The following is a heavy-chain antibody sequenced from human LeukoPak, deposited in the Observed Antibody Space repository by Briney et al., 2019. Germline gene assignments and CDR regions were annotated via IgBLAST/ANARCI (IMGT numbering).Heavy chain of an antibody. J-gene: IGHJ2*01. V-gene: IGHV4-59*01. CDR2: IYNGGST. Sequence: PSESLSLTCTVSGVSISGYYYSWIRQPPGKGLEWIGVIYNGGSTNYKDSVKGRVTISIDTSKNTLSLQLNSVSAADTAVYYCARPVVTLFWYFDGWGRGTLGTVS. D-gene: IGHD4-23*01. CDR3: ARPVVTLFWYFDG. CDR1: GVSISGYY.